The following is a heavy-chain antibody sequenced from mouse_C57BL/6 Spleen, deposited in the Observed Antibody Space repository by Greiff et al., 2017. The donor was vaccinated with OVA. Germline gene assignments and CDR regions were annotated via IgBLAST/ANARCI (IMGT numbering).Heavy chain of an antibody. V-gene: IGHV1-22*01. CDR3: AREEGRRYFDV. D-gene: IGHD3-3*01. CDR2: INPNNGGT. J-gene: IGHJ1*03. CDR1: GYTFTDYN. Sequence: EVQLQESGPELVKPGASVKMSCKASGYTFTDYNMHWVKQSHGKSLEWIGYINPNNGGTSYNQKFKGKATLTVNKSSSTAYMELRSLTSEDSAVYYCAREEGRRYFDVWGTGTTVTVSS.